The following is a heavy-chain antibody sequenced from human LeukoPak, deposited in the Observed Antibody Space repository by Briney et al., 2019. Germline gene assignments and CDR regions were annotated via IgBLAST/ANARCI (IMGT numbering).Heavy chain of an antibody. CDR1: GFTFSSYS. V-gene: IGHV3-21*01. D-gene: IGHD1-26*01. J-gene: IGHJ6*02. CDR3: ARELVGAKTDYYYYGMDV. CDR2: ISSSSSYI. Sequence: GGSLRLSCAASGFTFSSYSMNWVRQAPGKGLEWVSSISSSSSYIYYADSVKGRFTISRDNAKNSLYLQMNSLRAEDTAVYYCARELVGAKTDYYYYGMDVWGQGTTVTVSS.